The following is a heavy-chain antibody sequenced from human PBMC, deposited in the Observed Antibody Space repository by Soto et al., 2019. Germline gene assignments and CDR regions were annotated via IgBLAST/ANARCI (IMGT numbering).Heavy chain of an antibody. V-gene: IGHV3-13*05. D-gene: IGHD1-26*01. CDR2: LGAARDP. Sequence: EVQLVESGGGSEQPGESLRLSCAASGFSFRDYDMHWVRHRKAKGLEWVSALGAARDPYYVGSVTGRSPVSRDNAQNSLFLQMNNLRVDDTAVYFCARAYLGRLPRRADYYYAMDVWGRGTTVTVSS. CDR3: ARAYLGRLPRRADYYYAMDV. J-gene: IGHJ6*02. CDR1: GFSFRDYD.